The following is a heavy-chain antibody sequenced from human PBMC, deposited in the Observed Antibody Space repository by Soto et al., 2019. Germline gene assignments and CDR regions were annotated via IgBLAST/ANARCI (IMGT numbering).Heavy chain of an antibody. V-gene: IGHV3-30*18. CDR1: GFPFSTTG. D-gene: IGHD6-19*01. CDR2: ISHDGGAK. CDR3: AKDLYSSGWYNYFDP. J-gene: IGHJ5*02. Sequence: QVQLVESGGGVVQPGRSLRLSCAASGFPFSTTGMHWVRQARGKGLEWVAMISHDGGAKYYADSVKGRFTISRDDSKNTLYLQMNSLRPEDTAVYYCAKDLYSSGWYNYFDPWGQGTLVTVSS.